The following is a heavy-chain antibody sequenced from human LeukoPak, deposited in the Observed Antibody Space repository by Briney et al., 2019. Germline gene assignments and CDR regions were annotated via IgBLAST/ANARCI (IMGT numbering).Heavy chain of an antibody. D-gene: IGHD3-3*01. Sequence: SETLSLTCTVSGGPISSYYWSWIRQPPGKGLEWLGYIYYSGSTNYNPSLKSRVTISVDTSKDQFSLKLSSVTAADTAVYYCARSPEVLRFDYWGQGTLVTVSS. J-gene: IGHJ4*02. CDR1: GGPISSYY. V-gene: IGHV4-59*01. CDR2: IYYSGST. CDR3: ARSPEVLRFDY.